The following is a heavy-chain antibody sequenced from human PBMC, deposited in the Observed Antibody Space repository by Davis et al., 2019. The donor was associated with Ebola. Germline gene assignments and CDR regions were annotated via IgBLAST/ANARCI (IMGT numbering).Heavy chain of an antibody. CDR2: INHSGST. CDR3: ARGPGYSGIDP. CDR1: GGSFSGYY. Sequence: SETLSLTCAVYGGSFSGYYWSWIRQPPGKGLEWIGEINHSGSTNYNPSLKSRVTISLDTSKNQFSLKLSSVTAADTAVYYCARGPGYSGIDPWGQGTLVTVSS. D-gene: IGHD1-14*01. V-gene: IGHV4-34*01. J-gene: IGHJ5*02.